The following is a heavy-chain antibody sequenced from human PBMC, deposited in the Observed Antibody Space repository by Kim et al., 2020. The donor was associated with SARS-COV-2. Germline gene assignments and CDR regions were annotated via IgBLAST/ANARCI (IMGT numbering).Heavy chain of an antibody. D-gene: IGHD3-3*01. CDR3: ARPQLRDLEGAFDI. J-gene: IGHJ3*02. V-gene: IGHV5-51*01. Sequence: SPSFQGQVTISADKSNSTAYLQWSSLKASDTAMYYCARPQLRDLEGAFDIWGQGTMVTVSS.